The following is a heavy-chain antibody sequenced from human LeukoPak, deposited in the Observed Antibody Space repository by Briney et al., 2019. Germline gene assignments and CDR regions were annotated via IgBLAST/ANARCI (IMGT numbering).Heavy chain of an antibody. J-gene: IGHJ4*02. CDR1: GYTFTGYY. CDR2: INPNSGGT. Sequence: ASVKVSCKASGYTFTGYYMHWVRQAPGQGLEWMGWINPNSGGTNYAQKFQGRVTMTRDTSIGTAYMELSRLRSDDTAVYYCARVGYYDYVWGSYRYLGYWGQGTLVTVSS. CDR3: ARVGYYDYVWGSYRYLGY. V-gene: IGHV1-2*02. D-gene: IGHD3-16*02.